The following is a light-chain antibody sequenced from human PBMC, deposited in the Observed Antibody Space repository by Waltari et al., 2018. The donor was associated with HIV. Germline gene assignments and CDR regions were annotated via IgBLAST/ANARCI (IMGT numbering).Light chain of an antibody. CDR2: DVS. J-gene: IGLJ3*02. Sequence: QSALTQPASVSGSLGQSITIPCTGTSSDVGGYDYVSWYQQHPGRAPKLLLYDVSNRPSGVSNRFSGSKSGNTASLTISGLQAEDEADYHCSSYTSSSALEVVFGGGTTLTVL. CDR3: SSYTSSSALEVV. V-gene: IGLV2-14*01. CDR1: SSDVGGYDY.